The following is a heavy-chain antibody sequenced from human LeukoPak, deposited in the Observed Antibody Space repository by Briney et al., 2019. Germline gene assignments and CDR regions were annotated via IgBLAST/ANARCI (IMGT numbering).Heavy chain of an antibody. CDR1: GGPINSYY. J-gene: IGHJ3*02. CDR2: INPSGST. CDR3: ARATYYEDRNNIAFDI. D-gene: IGHD3-16*01. V-gene: IGHV4-4*07. Sequence: PSETLSLTCTVSGGPINSYYWSWIRQPAGKGLEWIGRINPSGSTKNNPSLKSRVTMSLDTRKNQLSLNLGSVTAADTAVYYCARATYYEDRNNIAFDIWGRGTMVTVSS.